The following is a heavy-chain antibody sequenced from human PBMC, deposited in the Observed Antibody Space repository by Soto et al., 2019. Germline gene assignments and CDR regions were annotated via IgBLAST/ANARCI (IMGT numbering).Heavy chain of an antibody. J-gene: IGHJ6*02. CDR1: GYTRTELS. CDR3: ATVFLEWPLDV. Sequence: EASVKVSCKVSGYTRTELSMHWVRQAPGKGLEWMGGFDPEDGETIYAQKFQGRVTMTEDTSTDTAYMALSSLRSEDTAVYYCATVFLEWPLDVWGQGTTVTVSS. CDR2: FDPEDGET. V-gene: IGHV1-24*01. D-gene: IGHD3-3*01.